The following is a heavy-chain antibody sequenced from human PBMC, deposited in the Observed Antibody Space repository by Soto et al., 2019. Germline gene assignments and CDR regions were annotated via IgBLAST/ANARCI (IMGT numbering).Heavy chain of an antibody. J-gene: IGHJ4*02. CDR3: ARDKNWAFDY. CDR1: GFTFSSYA. Sequence: PGGSLRLSCAASGFTFSSYAMHWVRQAPGKGLEWVAVISYDGSNKYYADSVKGRFTISRDNAKYSVYLQMNSLRDEDMAVYYCARDKNWAFDYWGQGALVTVSS. V-gene: IGHV3-30-3*01. D-gene: IGHD7-27*01. CDR2: ISYDGSNK.